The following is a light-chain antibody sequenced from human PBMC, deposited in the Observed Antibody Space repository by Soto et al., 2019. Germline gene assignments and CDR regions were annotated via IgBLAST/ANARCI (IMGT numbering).Light chain of an antibody. J-gene: IGLJ2*01. CDR3: SSYTSITTNVV. V-gene: IGLV2-14*01. Sequence: QSALTQTASVSGSPGQSITISCTGPSSDVGGYNYVSWYQQHPGKAPKLMIYEVSNRPSGVSNRFSGSKSGNTASLTISGLQADDEADYYFSSYTSITTNVVFGGGTKLTVL. CDR1: SSDVGGYNY. CDR2: EVS.